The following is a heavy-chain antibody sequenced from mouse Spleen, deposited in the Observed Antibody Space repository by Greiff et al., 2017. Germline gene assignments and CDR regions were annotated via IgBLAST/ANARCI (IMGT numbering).Heavy chain of an antibody. CDR1: GYTFTDYE. V-gene: IGHV1-15*01. J-gene: IGHJ4*01. CDR2: IDPETGGT. D-gene: IGHD4-1*01. CDR3: TRSALSGRYAMDY. Sequence: QVQLKESGAELVRPGASVTLSCKASGYTFTDYEMHWVKQTPVHGLEWIGAIDPETGGTAYNQKFKGKAILTADKSSSTAYMELRSLTSEDSAVYYCTRSALSGRYAMDYWGQGTSVTVSS.